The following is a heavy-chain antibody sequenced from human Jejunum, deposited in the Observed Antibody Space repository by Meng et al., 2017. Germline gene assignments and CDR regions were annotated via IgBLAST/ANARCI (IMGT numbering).Heavy chain of an antibody. V-gene: IGHV4-31*03. Sequence: QMQLQESGPGLVKPSQTLSLTCTAAGRSLNSGYYFWNWIRQRPGQGLEWIGSIDSSGSTHHSPSLHSRLTISVDTSKNQFSLKLSSVTAADTAVYYCARALGGGFYSYYFDSWGQGTLVTVSS. CDR3: ARALGGGFYSYYFDS. CDR2: IDSSGST. CDR1: GRSLNSGYYF. J-gene: IGHJ4*02. D-gene: IGHD2-15*01.